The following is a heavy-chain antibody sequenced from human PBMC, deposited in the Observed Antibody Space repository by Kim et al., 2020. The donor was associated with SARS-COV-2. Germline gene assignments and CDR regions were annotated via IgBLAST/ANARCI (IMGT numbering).Heavy chain of an antibody. D-gene: IGHD4-17*01. CDR1: GGSISSNY. CDR2: IYYSGNT. CDR3: ARSRDYGGRFDS. Sequence: SETLSLTCSVSGGSISSNYWSWMRQPPGKGLEWVGYIYYSGNTYYNPSLKSRVTISIDTSKTQFSLKLTSVTAADTAMYYCARSRDYGGRFDSWGQGTLVTLSS. J-gene: IGHJ4*02. V-gene: IGHV4-59*01.